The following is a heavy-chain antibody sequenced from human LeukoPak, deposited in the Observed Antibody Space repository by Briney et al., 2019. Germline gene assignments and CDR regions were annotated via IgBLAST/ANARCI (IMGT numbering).Heavy chain of an antibody. CDR1: GFSLSTSGVG. CDR3: ARTGAYYRRGDFEI. Sequence: SGPTLVNPTQTLTLTCTFSGFSLSTSGVGVGWIRHPPGKALEWLALIYWNDDKRYSPSPKSRLTITKDTSKNQVVLTMTNMDPVDTATYYCARTGAYYRRGDFEIWGQGTMVTVSS. J-gene: IGHJ3*02. CDR2: IYWNDDK. D-gene: IGHD3-3*01. V-gene: IGHV2-5*01.